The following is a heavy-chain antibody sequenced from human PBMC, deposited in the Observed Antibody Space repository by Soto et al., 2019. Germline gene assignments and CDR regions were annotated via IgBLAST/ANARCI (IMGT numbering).Heavy chain of an antibody. Sequence: ASVKVSCKASGGTFSSYAISWVRQAPGQGLEWMGGIIPIFGTANYAQTFQGRVTITADESTSTAYMELSSLRSEDTAVYYCARFYSGSSVIDYWGQGTQVTVSS. CDR3: ARFYSGSSVIDY. J-gene: IGHJ4*02. CDR1: GGTFSSYA. D-gene: IGHD1-26*01. V-gene: IGHV1-69*13. CDR2: IIPIFGTA.